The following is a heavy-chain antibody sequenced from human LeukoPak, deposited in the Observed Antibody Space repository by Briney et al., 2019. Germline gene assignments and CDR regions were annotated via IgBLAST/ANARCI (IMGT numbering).Heavy chain of an antibody. CDR3: VRDAARTSSGYTLPDY. CDR2: ISGNGANA. D-gene: IGHD6-25*01. J-gene: IGHJ4*02. Sequence: PVGSLRLSCAASGFTFGSNAMSWVRQTPGKGLEWVSAISGNGANAYYADSVKGRFTISRDNSENTLYLQMNSLRAEDTAVYYCVRDAARTSSGYTLPDYWGQGTLVTVSS. V-gene: IGHV3-23*01. CDR1: GFTFGSNA.